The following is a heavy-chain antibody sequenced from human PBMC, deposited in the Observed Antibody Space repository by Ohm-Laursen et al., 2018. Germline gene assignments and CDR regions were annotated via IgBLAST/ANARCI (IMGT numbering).Heavy chain of an antibody. CDR2: IYSSGTT. CDR1: GFPVSSNY. J-gene: IGHJ6*02. D-gene: IGHD3-10*01. V-gene: IGHV3-66*03. Sequence: SLRLSCSASGFPVSSNYMSWVRQAPGKGLEWVSIIYSSGTTYYAKSVKGRFTISRDNSKNTLYLQMNSLRAEDTAVYYCARTFRDYYYYGMDVWGQGTTVTVSS. CDR3: ARTFRDYYYYGMDV.